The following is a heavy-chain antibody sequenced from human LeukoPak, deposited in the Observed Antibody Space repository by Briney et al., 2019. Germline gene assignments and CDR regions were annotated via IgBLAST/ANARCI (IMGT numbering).Heavy chain of an antibody. CDR3: AGGSRATQGY. V-gene: IGHV1-69*08. CDR1: GCTFSSYT. D-gene: IGHD6-19*01. J-gene: IGHJ4*02. CDR2: ITPVLGTV. Sequence: SVKVSCKASGCTFSSYTISWVRQAPGQGLEWMGRITPVLGTVDYAQKFQDRVTIIADISTTTVYMELSSLVSEDTAVYYCAGGSRATQGYWGQGTLVTVSS.